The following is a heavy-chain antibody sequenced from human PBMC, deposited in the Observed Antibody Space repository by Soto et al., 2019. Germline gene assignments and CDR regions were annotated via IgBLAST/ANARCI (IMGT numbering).Heavy chain of an antibody. CDR2: IYYTGKT. Sequence: QVQLQESGPGLVKPSQTLSLTCSVSGDSLHIGGYYWTWIRHRPGEGLEGMGYIYYTGKTYYNPSLESRLTMSVDRSKNQFSLKLNSVTAADTAVYYCGRDVTSNANCIDSWGQGTLVTVSS. V-gene: IGHV4-31*03. CDR3: GRDVTSNANCIDS. J-gene: IGHJ5*01. CDR1: GDSLHIGGYY. D-gene: IGHD2-2*01.